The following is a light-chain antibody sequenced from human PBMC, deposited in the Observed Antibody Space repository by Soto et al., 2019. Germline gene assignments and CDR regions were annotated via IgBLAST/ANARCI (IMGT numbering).Light chain of an antibody. V-gene: IGKV3-20*01. Sequence: EIVLTQSPGTLSLSPGERATLSCRASQTIASRYLAWYQHQPGQAPRLLIYRTFARAPGIPDRFSGGGSGTDFTLTISILEREDVAVYYCQHDDTSPLTFGHGTRLDIK. CDR2: RTF. J-gene: IGKJ5*01. CDR1: QTIASRY. CDR3: QHDDTSPLT.